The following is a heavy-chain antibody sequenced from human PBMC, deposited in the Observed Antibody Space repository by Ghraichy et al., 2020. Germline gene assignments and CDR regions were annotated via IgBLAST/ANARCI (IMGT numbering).Heavy chain of an antibody. CDR2: ITSSSRTI. CDR3: AGGSTVVRFYYYDGMDV. V-gene: IGHV3-48*02. J-gene: IGHJ6*02. CDR1: GFSFSGYS. D-gene: IGHD4-23*01. Sequence: GESLNISCVGSGFSFSGYSMNWVRQSPGKGLEWISYITSSSRTISYADSVKGRFTISRDNAQNSLYLQMNSLRDEDTAVYYCAGGSTVVRFYYYDGMDVWRQGTTVTVSS.